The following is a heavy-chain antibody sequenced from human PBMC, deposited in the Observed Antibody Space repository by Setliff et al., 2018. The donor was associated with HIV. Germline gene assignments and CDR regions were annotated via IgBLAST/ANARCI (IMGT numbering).Heavy chain of an antibody. V-gene: IGHV4-4*02. D-gene: IGHD3-22*01. J-gene: IGHJ3*02. CDR3: AREDYYDSSGDAFDI. Sequence: PSETLSLTCAVSGGSISSSNWWSWVRQPPGKGLEWIGEIYHSGSTNYNPSLKSRVTISVDKPKNQFSLNLSSVTAADTAVYYCAREDYYDSSGDAFDIWGQGTMVTVSS. CDR1: GGSISSSNW. CDR2: IYHSGST.